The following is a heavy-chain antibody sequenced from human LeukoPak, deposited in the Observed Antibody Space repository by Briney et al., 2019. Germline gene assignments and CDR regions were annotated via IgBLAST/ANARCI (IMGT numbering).Heavy chain of an antibody. V-gene: IGHV3-23*01. CDR1: GFTFSSYG. Sequence: GGTLRLSCAASGFTFSSYGMSWVRQAPGKGLEWVSAISGSGGSTYYADSVKGRFTISRDNSENTLYLQMNSLRAEDTAVYYCARDSGFSGTQRGEYWGQGTLVTVSS. CDR3: ARDSGFSGTQRGEY. J-gene: IGHJ4*02. D-gene: IGHD2/OR15-2a*01. CDR2: ISGSGGST.